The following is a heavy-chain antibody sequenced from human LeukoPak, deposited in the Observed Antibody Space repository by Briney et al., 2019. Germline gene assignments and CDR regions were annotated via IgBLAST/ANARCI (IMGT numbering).Heavy chain of an antibody. V-gene: IGHV4-59*08. Sequence: SETLSLTCTVSGDSVSSYYWGWIGQPPGEGMEWCAYIYYSGLNNYHPSLKRRVTINLDTPKNQISLKLSSVTAADTAVYYYARLQVYCGGDCYPRWFDPWGQGTLVTVSS. CDR1: GDSVSSYY. D-gene: IGHD2-21*02. CDR2: IYYSGLN. CDR3: ARLQVYCGGDCYPRWFDP. J-gene: IGHJ5*02.